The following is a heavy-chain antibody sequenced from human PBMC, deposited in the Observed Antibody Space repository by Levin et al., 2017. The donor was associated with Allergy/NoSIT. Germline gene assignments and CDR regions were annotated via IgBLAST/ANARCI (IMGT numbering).Heavy chain of an antibody. V-gene: IGHV3-9*01. CDR2: SSWNSGSI. CDR1: GFTFDDYA. CDR3: AKAAGYSSSGHRDY. Sequence: PGGSLRLSCAASGFTFDDYAMHWVRQAPGKGLEWVSGSSWNSGSIGYADSVKGRFTISRDNAKNSLYLQMNSLRSEDTALYYCAKAAGYSSSGHRDYWGQGTLVTVSA. D-gene: IGHD6-13*01. J-gene: IGHJ4*02.